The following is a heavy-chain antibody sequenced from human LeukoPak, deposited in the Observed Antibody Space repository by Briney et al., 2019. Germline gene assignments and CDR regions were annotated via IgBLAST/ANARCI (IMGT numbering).Heavy chain of an antibody. D-gene: IGHD6-13*01. Sequence: GGSLRLSFAAPGFHFLNYGMHWVRPAPGKGLGGVAVISYDGSNKYYADSVKGRFTISRDNSKNTLYLQMNSLRAEDTAVYYCARDSGAAAGTVFDYWGQGILVTVSS. CDR1: GFHFLNYG. CDR2: ISYDGSNK. V-gene: IGHV3-30*03. J-gene: IGHJ4*02. CDR3: ARDSGAAAGTVFDY.